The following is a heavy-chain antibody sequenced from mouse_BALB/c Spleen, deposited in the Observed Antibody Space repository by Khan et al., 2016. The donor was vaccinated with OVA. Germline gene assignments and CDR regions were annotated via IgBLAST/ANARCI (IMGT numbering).Heavy chain of an antibody. CDR1: GFSLSGYN. CDR2: IWGGGGT. V-gene: IGHV2-6-4*01. J-gene: IGHJ4*01. D-gene: IGHD2-14*01. Sequence: VQLQESGPGLVAPSQSLSITCTVSGFSLSGYNIHWVRQPPGKGLEWLGMIWGGGGTDYNSTLKSRLSISKVNSKTQVFLKMNSLQTDDTAMYYCARAYYRYDGYYAIDYWGQGTSVTVSS. CDR3: ARAYYRYDGYYAIDY.